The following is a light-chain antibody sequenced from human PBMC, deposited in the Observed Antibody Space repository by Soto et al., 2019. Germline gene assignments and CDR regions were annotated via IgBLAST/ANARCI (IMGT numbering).Light chain of an antibody. J-gene: IGKJ2*01. CDR2: DAS. CDR1: QSMSTW. V-gene: IGKV1-5*01. Sequence: DVQLTQSPSTLSASIGDRVTITCRASQSMSTWLAWYQQKPGKAPNLLIFDASSLESGVPSRFSGSGSGTEFTLTISSLQPDDFATYYCQQYNSYLFGQGTKLEIK. CDR3: QQYNSYL.